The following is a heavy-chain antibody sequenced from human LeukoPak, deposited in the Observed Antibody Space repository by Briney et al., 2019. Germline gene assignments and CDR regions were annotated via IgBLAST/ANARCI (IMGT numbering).Heavy chain of an antibody. CDR1: GASISSYY. CDR3: ARDPGIAVAGDSDAFDI. V-gene: IGHV4-4*07. Sequence: SETLSLTCTVSGASISSYYWSWIRQPAGKGLEWLGRIYTSGSTNYNPSLKSRVTMSVDTSKNQFSLKLSSVTAADTAVYYCARDPGIAVAGDSDAFDIWGQGTMVTVSS. J-gene: IGHJ3*02. CDR2: IYTSGST. D-gene: IGHD6-19*01.